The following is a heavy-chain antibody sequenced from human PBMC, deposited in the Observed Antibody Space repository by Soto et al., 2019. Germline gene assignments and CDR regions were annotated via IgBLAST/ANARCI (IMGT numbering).Heavy chain of an antibody. J-gene: IGHJ6*02. CDR3: ARGLTIFGVVMTYYYGMDV. Sequence: QVQLVQSGAEVKKPGASVKVSCKASGYTFTSYDINWVRQATGQGLEWMGWMNPNSGNTGYAQKFQGRVTMTSNTSISTAYMELSSLRSEDTAVYYCARGLTIFGVVMTYYYGMDVWGQGTTVTVSS. V-gene: IGHV1-8*01. D-gene: IGHD3-3*01. CDR1: GYTFTSYD. CDR2: MNPNSGNT.